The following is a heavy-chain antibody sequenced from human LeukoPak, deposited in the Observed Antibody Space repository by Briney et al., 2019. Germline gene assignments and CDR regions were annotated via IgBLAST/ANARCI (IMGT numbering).Heavy chain of an antibody. CDR2: ISYDGSNK. Sequence: SGGSLRLSCAASGFTFSSYAMHWVRQAPGKGLEWVAVISYDGSNKYYADSVKGRFTISRDNSKNTLYLQMNSLRAEDTAVYYCARTFAEQWPWSLDYWGQGTLVTVSS. V-gene: IGHV3-30-3*01. J-gene: IGHJ4*02. CDR3: ARTFAEQWPWSLDY. CDR1: GFTFSSYA. D-gene: IGHD6-19*01.